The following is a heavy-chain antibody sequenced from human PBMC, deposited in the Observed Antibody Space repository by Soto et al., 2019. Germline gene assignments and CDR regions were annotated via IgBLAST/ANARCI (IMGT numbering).Heavy chain of an antibody. D-gene: IGHD4-17*01. J-gene: IGHJ4*02. V-gene: IGHV3-23*01. CDR2: ISGSGGST. Sequence: LRLSCAASGFTFSSYAMSWVRQAPGKGLEWVSAISGSGGSTYYADSVKGRFTISRDNSKNTLYLQMNSLRAEDTAVYYCAKDGYGDYVGYFDYWGQGTLVTVSS. CDR3: AKDGYGDYVGYFDY. CDR1: GFTFSSYA.